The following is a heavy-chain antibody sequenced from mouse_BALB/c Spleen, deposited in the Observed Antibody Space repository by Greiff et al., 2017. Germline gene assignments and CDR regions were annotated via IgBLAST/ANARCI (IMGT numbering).Heavy chain of an antibody. J-gene: IGHJ3*01. Sequence: LQESGAELVKPGASVKLSCKASGYTFTSYWMHWVKQRPGQGLEWIGEIDPSDSYTNYNQKFKGKATLTVDKSSSTAYMQLSSLTSEDSAVYYCTRDGNYDWFAYWGQGTLVTVSA. D-gene: IGHD2-1*01. CDR3: TRDGNYDWFAY. CDR2: IDPSDSYT. CDR1: GYTFTSYW. V-gene: IGHV1-69*02.